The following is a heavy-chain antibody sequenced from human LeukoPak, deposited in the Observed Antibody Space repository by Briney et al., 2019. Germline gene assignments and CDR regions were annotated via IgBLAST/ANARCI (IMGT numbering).Heavy chain of an antibody. J-gene: IGHJ3*02. Sequence: PGGSLRLSCAASGFTFSSYWMSWVRQAPGKGPEWVANIKEDGSQKYYVDSVKGRFTISRDNAKNSLYLQMNSLRAEDTAVYYCAKNRVGVVPAGKSEPDAFYILGQGTMVTVSS. V-gene: IGHV3-7*01. CDR1: GFTFSSYW. CDR2: IKEDGSQK. D-gene: IGHD2-2*01. CDR3: AKNRVGVVPAGKSEPDAFYI.